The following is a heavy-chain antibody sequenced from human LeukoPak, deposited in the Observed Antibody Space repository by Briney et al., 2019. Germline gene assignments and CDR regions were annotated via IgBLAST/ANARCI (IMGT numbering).Heavy chain of an antibody. J-gene: IGHJ2*01. V-gene: IGHV3-23*01. CDR2: ISGSGGST. CDR1: GFTFSSYA. D-gene: IGHD3-22*01. CDR3: AKSPTYYYDSSAKRYFDL. Sequence: GGSLRLSCAGSGFTFSSYAMNWVRQAPGKGLEWVSAISGSGGSTYYADSVKGRFTISRDNSKNTLYLQMNSLRAEDTAVYYCAKSPTYYYDSSAKRYFDLWGRGTLVTVSS.